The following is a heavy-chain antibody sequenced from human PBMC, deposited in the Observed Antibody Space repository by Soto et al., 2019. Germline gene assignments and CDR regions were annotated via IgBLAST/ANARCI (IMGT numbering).Heavy chain of an antibody. CDR1: GFTFSSYG. CDR3: ARDDSLWDSSGFDY. Sequence: GGSLRLSCAASGFTFSSYGMHWVRQAPGKGLEWVAVIWYDGSNKYYADSVKGRFTISRDNSKNTLYLQMNSLRAEDTAVYYCARDDSLWDSSGFDYWGQGTLVTVSS. V-gene: IGHV3-33*01. CDR2: IWYDGSNK. J-gene: IGHJ4*02. D-gene: IGHD3-22*01.